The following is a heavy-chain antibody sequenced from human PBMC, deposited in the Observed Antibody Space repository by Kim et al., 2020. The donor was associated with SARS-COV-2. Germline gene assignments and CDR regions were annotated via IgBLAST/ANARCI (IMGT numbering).Heavy chain of an antibody. D-gene: IGHD4-17*01. V-gene: IGHV4-4*02. Sequence: STNYHPSLKSRVTISVDKSKNQFSLKLSSVTAADTAVYYCAKTTATFSFDPWGQGTLVTVSS. J-gene: IGHJ5*02. CDR3: AKTTATFSFDP. CDR2: ST.